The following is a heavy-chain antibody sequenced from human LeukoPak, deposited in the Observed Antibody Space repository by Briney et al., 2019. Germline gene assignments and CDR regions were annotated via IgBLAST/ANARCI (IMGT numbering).Heavy chain of an antibody. Sequence: AASVKVSCKASRYTFTGYYMHWVRQAPGQGLEWMGWINPNSGGTNYAQKFQGRVTMPRDTSISTAYMELSRLRSDDTAVYYCARLMALIWFGESADAFDIWGQGTMVTVSS. CDR2: INPNSGGT. D-gene: IGHD3-10*01. CDR3: ARLMALIWFGESADAFDI. J-gene: IGHJ3*02. V-gene: IGHV1-2*02. CDR1: RYTFTGYY.